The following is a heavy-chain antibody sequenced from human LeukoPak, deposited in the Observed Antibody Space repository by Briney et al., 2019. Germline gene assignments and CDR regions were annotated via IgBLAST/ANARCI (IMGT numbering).Heavy chain of an antibody. CDR3: ARDWYSGYDGWFDP. V-gene: IGHV1-18*01. J-gene: IGHJ5*02. CDR2: ISAYNGNT. CDR1: GYTFTSYG. Sequence: ASVKVSCKASGYTFTSYGISWVRQAPGQGLEWMGWISAYNGNTNYAQKLQGRVTMTTDTSTSTAYMELRSLRSDDTVVYYCARDWYSGYDGWFDPWGQGTLVTVSS. D-gene: IGHD5-12*01.